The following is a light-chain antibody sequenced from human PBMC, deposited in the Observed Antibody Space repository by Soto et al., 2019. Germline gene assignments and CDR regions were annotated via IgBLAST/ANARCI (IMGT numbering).Light chain of an antibody. V-gene: IGKV3-15*01. CDR2: SAS. J-gene: IGKJ2*01. CDR1: ESVSTN. Sequence: EIVMPQSPATLSVSPGERVTLSCRASESVSTNVAWYQQNPGQAPRLLIYSASTRATGIPARFSGTESWTEFTLAISSLQSEDFALYYCQQYVDWPPTYTFGHGTKLEIK. CDR3: QQYVDWPPTYT.